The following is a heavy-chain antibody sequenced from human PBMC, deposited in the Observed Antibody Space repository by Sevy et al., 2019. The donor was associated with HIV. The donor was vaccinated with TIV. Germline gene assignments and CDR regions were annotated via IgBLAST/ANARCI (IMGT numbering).Heavy chain of an antibody. D-gene: IGHD3-10*01. CDR3: ARDTSMVRAGGDFDI. CDR2: IYTSGST. J-gene: IGHJ3*02. Sequence: SETLSLSCTVSGVSITSGSYFWSWIRQPAGKGLEWIGRIYTSGSTNYNPSLKSRVTMSLDTSKTQFSLKLSSVTAADTAVYYCARDTSMVRAGGDFDIWGQGTMVTVSS. CDR1: GVSITSGSYF. V-gene: IGHV4-61*02.